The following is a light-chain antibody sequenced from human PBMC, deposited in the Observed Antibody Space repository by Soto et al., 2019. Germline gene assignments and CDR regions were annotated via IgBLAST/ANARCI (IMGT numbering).Light chain of an antibody. V-gene: IGKV1-5*01. Sequence: DIQMTQSPSTLSASVGVRVTITCRASQSISNWFAWYQQKPGKAPKLLIYDASSLESGVPSRFSGSGSGTEFTLTISSLQPDDFATYYCQQYNSYPWTFGQGTKVDI. CDR1: QSISNW. J-gene: IGKJ1*01. CDR2: DAS. CDR3: QQYNSYPWT.